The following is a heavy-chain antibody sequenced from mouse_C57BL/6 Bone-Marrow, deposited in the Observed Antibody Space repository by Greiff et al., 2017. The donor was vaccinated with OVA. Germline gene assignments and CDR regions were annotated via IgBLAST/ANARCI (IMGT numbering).Heavy chain of an antibody. V-gene: IGHV2-2*01. CDR3: AKTGTRFAY. Sequence: QVQLQQSGPGLVQPSQSLSITCTVSGFSLTSYGVHWVRQSPGQGLEWLGVIWSGGSTDYNAAFISRLSISKDNSKSQVFFKMNSLQADDTAIYYCAKTGTRFAYWGQGTQVTVSA. J-gene: IGHJ3*01. D-gene: IGHD4-1*01. CDR2: IWSGGST. CDR1: GFSLTSYG.